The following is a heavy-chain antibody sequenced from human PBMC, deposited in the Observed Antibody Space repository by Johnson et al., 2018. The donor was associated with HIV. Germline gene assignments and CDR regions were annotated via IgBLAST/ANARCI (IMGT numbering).Heavy chain of an antibody. CDR1: GFTFRSYA. CDR2: ITYDGRNK. J-gene: IGHJ3*02. Sequence: QVQLVESGGGVMQPGKSLRLSCEASGFTFRSYAMHWVRQAPGKGLEWVAVITYDGRNKYYTDSVKGRFIISRDNSKNMTNLQMSGLSDEDTADYYCVRDQGSGWPTNAFDIWGQGTMVTVSS. V-gene: IGHV3-30*04. D-gene: IGHD6-19*01. CDR3: VRDQGSGWPTNAFDI.